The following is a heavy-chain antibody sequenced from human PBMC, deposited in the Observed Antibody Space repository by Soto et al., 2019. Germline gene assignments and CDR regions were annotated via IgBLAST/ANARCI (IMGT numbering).Heavy chain of an antibody. CDR1: GGTFSSYA. V-gene: IGHV1-69*01. Sequence: GASVKVSCKASGGTFSSYAISWVRQAPGQGLEWMGGIIPIFGTANYAQKFQGRVTITADESTSTAYMELSSLRSEDTAVYYCAREGIVGATTPRTSGDNFDYWGQGTLVTVSS. CDR2: IIPIFGTA. D-gene: IGHD1-26*01. CDR3: AREGIVGATTPRTSGDNFDY. J-gene: IGHJ4*02.